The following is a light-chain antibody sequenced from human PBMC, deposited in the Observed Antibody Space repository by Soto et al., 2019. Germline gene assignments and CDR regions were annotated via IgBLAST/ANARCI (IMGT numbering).Light chain of an antibody. V-gene: IGKV3-20*01. CDR3: QQYGSSPPYT. CDR2: GAS. Sequence: EIVLTQSPGILSLSPGERATLSCRASQSVSSSYLAWYQQKPGQAPRLLIYGASKRATGIPDRFSASGSKTNFTLTIGRLEPEDFAVYYCQQYGSSPPYTFGQGTKLEIK. CDR1: QSVSSSY. J-gene: IGKJ2*01.